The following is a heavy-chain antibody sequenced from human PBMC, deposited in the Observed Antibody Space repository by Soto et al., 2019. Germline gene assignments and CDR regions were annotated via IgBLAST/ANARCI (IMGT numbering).Heavy chain of an antibody. D-gene: IGHD1-26*01. CDR2: IYYSGST. Sequence: QLQLQESGPGVLKPSETLSLTCSVSGDSITSSRYYWGWIRQSPQTGLEWIGSIYYSGSTFYNPSLKSRVTVSVDTSKNQFSLKLTSVSAADTSLYFCARQTASILRQGDFDYCGQGTLVTVSS. J-gene: IGHJ4*02. CDR3: ARQTASILRQGDFDY. CDR1: GDSITSSRYY. V-gene: IGHV4-39*01.